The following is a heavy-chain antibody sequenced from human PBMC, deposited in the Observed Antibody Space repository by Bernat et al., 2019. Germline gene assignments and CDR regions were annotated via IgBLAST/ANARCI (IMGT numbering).Heavy chain of an antibody. CDR2: ISAYNGNT. CDR1: GYTFTSYG. J-gene: IGHJ5*02. Sequence: QVQLVQSGAEVKKPGASVKVSCKASGYTFTSYGISWVRQAPGQGLEWMGWISAYNGNTNYAQKLQGRVTMTTDTSTSTAYMELRSLRSDDTAVYYCARDKMGYCSSTSCPNNWFDPWGQGTLVTVSS. CDR3: ARDKMGYCSSTSCPNNWFDP. V-gene: IGHV1-18*01. D-gene: IGHD2-2*01.